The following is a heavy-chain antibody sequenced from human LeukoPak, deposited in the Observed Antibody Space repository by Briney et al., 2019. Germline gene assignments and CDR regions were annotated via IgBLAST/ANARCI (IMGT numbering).Heavy chain of an antibody. V-gene: IGHV3-30*18. Sequence: GGSLRLSCAASGFTFSSYGMHWVRRAPGKGLEWVAVISYDGSNKYYADSVKGRFTISRDNSKNTLYLQMNSLRAEDTAVYYCAKDRLITFGGVPDYWGQGTLVTVSS. D-gene: IGHD3-16*01. CDR3: AKDRLITFGGVPDY. J-gene: IGHJ4*02. CDR1: GFTFSSYG. CDR2: ISYDGSNK.